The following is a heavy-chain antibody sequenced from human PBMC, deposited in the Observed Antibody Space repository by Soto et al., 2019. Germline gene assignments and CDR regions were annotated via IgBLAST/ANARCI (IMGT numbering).Heavy chain of an antibody. Sequence: SETLSLTCTVSGGSMSSYYWTWIRQPAGKGLEWIGRVYSSGGTHYNPSLKSRVTISLDTSKNQFSLRLLSVTDADTAVYYCARGQRFSDWFDPWGQGTLVTVAS. V-gene: IGHV4-4*07. CDR3: ARGQRFSDWFDP. CDR2: VYSSGGT. J-gene: IGHJ5*02. D-gene: IGHD3-3*01. CDR1: GGSMSSYY.